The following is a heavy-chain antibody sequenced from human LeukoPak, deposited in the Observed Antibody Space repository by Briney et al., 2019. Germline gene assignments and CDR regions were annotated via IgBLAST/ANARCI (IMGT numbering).Heavy chain of an antibody. CDR1: GFTFSSYT. Sequence: GGSLRLSCAASGFTFSSYTMNWVRQAPGKGLEWVSSSSNGGRFVISRDNAKNSLYLEMNSLRVEDTAVYYCAREGSSRLHYGMDVWGQGTTVTVSS. V-gene: IGHV3-21*06. J-gene: IGHJ6*02. D-gene: IGHD6-13*01. CDR2: SSNG. CDR3: AREGSSRLHYGMDV.